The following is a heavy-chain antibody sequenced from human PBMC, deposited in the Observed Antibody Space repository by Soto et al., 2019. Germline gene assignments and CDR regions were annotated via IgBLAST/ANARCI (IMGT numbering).Heavy chain of an antibody. CDR3: AKEGTICGVAHGMDV. Sequence: GGPMRVSCAAAGFNFSSYGMHWVRQAPGKGLEWVAVISYDGSNKYYADFVKGRFTISRDNSKNTLYLQMDSLRAEDTAVYYCAKEGTICGVAHGMDVWGQGSTVTVTS. V-gene: IGHV3-30*18. CDR1: GFNFSSYG. J-gene: IGHJ6*02. CDR2: ISYDGSNK. D-gene: IGHD3-3*01.